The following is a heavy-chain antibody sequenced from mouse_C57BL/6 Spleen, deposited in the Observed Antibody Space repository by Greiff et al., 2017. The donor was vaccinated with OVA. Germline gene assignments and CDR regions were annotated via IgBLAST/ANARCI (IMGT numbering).Heavy chain of an antibody. V-gene: IGHV14-4*01. Sequence: EVQLQQSGAELVRPGASVKLSCTASGFNIKDDYMHWVKQRPEQGLEWIGWIDPENGDTEYASKFQGKATITADTSSNTAYLQLSSLTSEDTAVYYCTNLRLFYAMDYWGQGTSVTVSS. CDR3: TNLRLFYAMDY. D-gene: IGHD3-2*02. CDR1: GFNIKDDY. J-gene: IGHJ4*01. CDR2: IDPENGDT.